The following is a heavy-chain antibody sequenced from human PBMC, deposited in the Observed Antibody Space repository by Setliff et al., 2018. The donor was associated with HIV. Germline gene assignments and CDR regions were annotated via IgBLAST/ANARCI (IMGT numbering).Heavy chain of an antibody. V-gene: IGHV3-23*01. D-gene: IGHD3-16*02. J-gene: IGHJ4*02. CDR1: GFTFSNYA. Sequence: GGSLRLSCAASGFTFSNYAMTWVRQAPGKGLEWVSGISGSGDTTNYADSVNGLFTISRDNPKNTLYLQMNSLRAEDTAVYYCATLTAPIVSSTYYFVYGGQGPLVTVSS. CDR2: ISGSGDTT. CDR3: ATLTAPIVSSTYYFVY.